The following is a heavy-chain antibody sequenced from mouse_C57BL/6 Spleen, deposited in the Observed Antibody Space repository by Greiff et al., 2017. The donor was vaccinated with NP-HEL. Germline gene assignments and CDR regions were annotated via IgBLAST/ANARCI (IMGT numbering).Heavy chain of an antibody. J-gene: IGHJ4*01. Sequence: QVQLQQPGAELVRPGSSVKLSCKASGYTFTSYWMHWVKQRPIQGLEWIGNIDPSDSETHYNQKFKDKATLTVDKSSSTGYMQLSSLTSEDSAVYYCARGYYSNYVGYAMDYWGQGTSVTVSS. CDR2: IDPSDSET. CDR1: GYTFTSYW. V-gene: IGHV1-52*01. D-gene: IGHD2-5*01. CDR3: ARGYYSNYVGYAMDY.